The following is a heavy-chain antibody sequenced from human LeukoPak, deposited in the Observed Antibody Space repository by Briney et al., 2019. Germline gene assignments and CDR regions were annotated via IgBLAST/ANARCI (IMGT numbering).Heavy chain of an antibody. CDR3: ARAAVANTRLFAFDV. V-gene: IGHV3-74*01. CDR1: GFTFSSYW. CDR2: INSDESST. D-gene: IGHD6-19*01. Sequence: GGSLRLSCAASGFTFSSYWMHWVRQAPGKGLVWVSRINSDESSTSYADSVKGRFTISRDNAKNTLYVQMNSLRAEDTAVYYCARAAVANTRLFAFDVWGQGTMVTVSS. J-gene: IGHJ3*01.